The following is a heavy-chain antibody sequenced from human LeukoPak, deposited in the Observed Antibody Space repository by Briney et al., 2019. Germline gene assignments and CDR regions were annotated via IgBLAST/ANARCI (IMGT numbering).Heavy chain of an antibody. J-gene: IGHJ5*02. D-gene: IGHD2-2*01. Sequence: ASVKVSCKASGYTFTSYDINWVRQATGQGLEWMGWMNPNSGNTGYAQKFQGRVTMTRNTPISTAYMELTSLRSEDTAVYYCAREYQLLGTVYNYFDPWGQGTLVTVSS. CDR2: MNPNSGNT. V-gene: IGHV1-8*01. CDR1: GYTFTSYD. CDR3: AREYQLLGTVYNYFDP.